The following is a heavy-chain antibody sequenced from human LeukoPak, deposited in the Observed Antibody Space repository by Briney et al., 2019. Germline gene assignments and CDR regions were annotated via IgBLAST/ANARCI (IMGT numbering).Heavy chain of an antibody. Sequence: SETLSLTCAVYGGSFRGYYWSWIRHSPGKGLEWIGEINHSGTTNYNPSLKSRVTISVDTSKNQFSLKLTSMTAEDTAVYYCARSERLLQAPFDPWGRGTLVTVSS. CDR1: GGSFRGYY. CDR2: INHSGTT. V-gene: IGHV4-34*01. CDR3: ARSERLLQAPFDP. J-gene: IGHJ5*02. D-gene: IGHD3-3*01.